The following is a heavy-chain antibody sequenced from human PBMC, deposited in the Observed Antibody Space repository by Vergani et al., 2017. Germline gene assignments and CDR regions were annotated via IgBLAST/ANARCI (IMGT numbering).Heavy chain of an antibody. CDR1: GFTFGAYS. CDR2: IGVSDNSI. Sequence: DVRLVESGGGVVQPGGSLRLSCAASGFTFGAYSMNWVRQTPGKGLEWISYIGVSDNSIYYADSVMGRFAISRDNARNLLFLQMNSLRADDSALYFCVRDPDYSTFDSWGQGTLVTVS. D-gene: IGHD4-11*01. J-gene: IGHJ4*02. CDR3: VRDPDYSTFDS. V-gene: IGHV3-48*01.